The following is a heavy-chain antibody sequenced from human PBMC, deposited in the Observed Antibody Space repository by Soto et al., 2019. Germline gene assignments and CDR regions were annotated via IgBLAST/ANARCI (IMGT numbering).Heavy chain of an antibody. D-gene: IGHD3-9*01. CDR3: AKDVYYDILTAQAGWFDP. V-gene: IGHV3-9*01. J-gene: IGHJ5*02. Sequence: DVQLVESGGGLVQPGRSLRLSCAASGFTFDDYAMHWVRQAPGKGLEWVSGISWNSGSIGYADSVKGRFTISRDNAKNSLYLQMKSLRAEDTALYYCAKDVYYDILTAQAGWFDPWGQGTLVTVSS. CDR1: GFTFDDYA. CDR2: ISWNSGSI.